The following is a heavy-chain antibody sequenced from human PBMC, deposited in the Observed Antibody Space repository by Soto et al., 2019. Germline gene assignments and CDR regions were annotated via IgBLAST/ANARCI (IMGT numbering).Heavy chain of an antibody. D-gene: IGHD3-10*01. CDR1: GGSISSSSYY. Sequence: SETMSLTCTVSGGSISSSSYYWGWIRQPPGKGREWIGSIYYSGSTYYNPSLKSRVTISVDTSKNQFSLKLSSVTAADTAVYYCARQVGSGSYDTIDYRGQGTQVTVSS. V-gene: IGHV4-39*01. CDR3: ARQVGSGSYDTIDY. CDR2: IYYSGST. J-gene: IGHJ4*02.